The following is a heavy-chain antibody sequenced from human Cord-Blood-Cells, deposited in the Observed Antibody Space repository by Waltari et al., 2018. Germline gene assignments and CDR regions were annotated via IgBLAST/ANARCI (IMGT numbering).Heavy chain of an antibody. J-gene: IGHJ6*02. CDR2: IIPIFGTA. V-gene: IGHV1-69*01. CDR1: GGTFSSYA. Sequence: QVQLVQSGAEVKKPGSSVKVSCKASGGTFSSYAISWVRQAPGQGLEWMGGIIPIFGTANYSQKFQGRVTITADESTSTAYMELSSLRSEDTAVYYCARGGYSGYDSGYYYYYYGMDVWGQGTTVTVSS. CDR3: ARGGYSGYDSGYYYYYYGMDV. D-gene: IGHD5-12*01.